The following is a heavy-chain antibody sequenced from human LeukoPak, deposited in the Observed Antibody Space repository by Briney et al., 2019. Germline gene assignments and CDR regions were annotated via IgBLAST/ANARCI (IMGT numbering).Heavy chain of an antibody. CDR2: INPNSGCT. Sequence: GASVKVSCKASGYTFTGYYIHWVRQAPGQGLEWMGWINPNSGCTNYAQKLQGRVTVTWDTSISTAHMDLSSLASDDTAVYYCGRGRLPTIGVVNPSYYFDYWGQGTLVTVSS. V-gene: IGHV1-2*02. J-gene: IGHJ4*02. CDR1: GYTFTGYY. CDR3: GRGRLPTIGVVNPSYYFDY. D-gene: IGHD3-22*01.